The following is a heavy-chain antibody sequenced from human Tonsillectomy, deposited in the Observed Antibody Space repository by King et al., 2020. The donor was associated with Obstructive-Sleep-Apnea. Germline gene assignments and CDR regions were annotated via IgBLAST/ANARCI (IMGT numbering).Heavy chain of an antibody. CDR2: INHSGST. Sequence: VQLQQWGAGLLKPSETLSLTCAVYGGSFSGYYWSWIRQPPGKGLEWIGEINHSGSTNYNPSLKSRVTISVDTSKNQFSLKLSSVTAADTAVYYCARGRRSSWYGYWGQGTLVTVSS. D-gene: IGHD6-13*01. CDR3: ARGRRSSWYGY. V-gene: IGHV4-34*01. CDR1: GGSFSGYY. J-gene: IGHJ4*02.